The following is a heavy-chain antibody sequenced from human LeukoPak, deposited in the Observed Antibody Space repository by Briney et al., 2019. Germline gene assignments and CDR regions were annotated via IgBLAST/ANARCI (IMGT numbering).Heavy chain of an antibody. CDR1: GFTFSSYW. Sequence: GGSLRLSCAASGFTFSSYWMHWVRQAPGKGLGWVSRIISDGSSTRYADSVKGRVTISRHNAKNTLYLQMNSLRAEGTAVYYCVRDGGYDILTGYPSDYWGQGTLVSVS. CDR2: IISDGSST. D-gene: IGHD3-9*01. CDR3: VRDGGYDILTGYPSDY. V-gene: IGHV3-74*01. J-gene: IGHJ4*02.